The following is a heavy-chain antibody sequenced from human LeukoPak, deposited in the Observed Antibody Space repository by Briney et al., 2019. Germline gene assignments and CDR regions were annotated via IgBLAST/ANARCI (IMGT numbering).Heavy chain of an antibody. CDR3: ARVAAAGTIDY. CDR2: IYYSGST. J-gene: IGHJ4*02. V-gene: IGHV4-59*12. CDR1: GGSISSYY. Sequence: SETLSLTCTVSGGSISSYYWSWIRQPPGKGLEWIGYIYYSGSTNYSPSLKSRVTISVDTSKNQFSLKLSSVTAADTAVYYCARVAAAGTIDYWGQGTLVTVSS. D-gene: IGHD6-13*01.